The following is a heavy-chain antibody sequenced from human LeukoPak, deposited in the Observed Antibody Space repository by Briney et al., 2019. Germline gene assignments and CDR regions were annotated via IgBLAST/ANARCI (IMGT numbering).Heavy chain of an antibody. V-gene: IGHV3-33*01. CDR2: IWYDGSNK. CDR1: GFTFSSYG. D-gene: IGHD6-6*01. J-gene: IGHJ4*02. Sequence: GGSLRLSCAASGFTFSSYGMHWVRQAPGKGLEWVAVIWYDGSNKYYADSVKGRFTISRDNSKNTLYLQMNSLRAEDTAVYYCAREGGSRIAARPRGSHFDYWGQRTLVTVSS. CDR3: AREGGSRIAARPRGSHFDY.